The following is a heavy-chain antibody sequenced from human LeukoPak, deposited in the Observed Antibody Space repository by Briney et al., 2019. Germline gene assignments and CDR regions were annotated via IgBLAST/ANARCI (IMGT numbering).Heavy chain of an antibody. CDR2: IYYSGST. V-gene: IGHV4-30-4*01. CDR1: GGSIYSGDYY. D-gene: IGHD3-10*01. J-gene: IGHJ4*02. CDR3: ARADSFGGFFFDS. Sequence: PSETLSLTCTVSGGSIYSGDYYWTWIRQPPGKGLEWIGYIYYSGSTYYNPSLKSRVTISVDTSKNQFSLKLSSVTAADTAVYYCARADSFGGFFFDSWGQGTLVAVSS.